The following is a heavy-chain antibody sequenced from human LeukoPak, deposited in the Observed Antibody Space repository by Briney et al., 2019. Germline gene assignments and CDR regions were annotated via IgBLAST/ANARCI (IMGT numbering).Heavy chain of an antibody. CDR3: AKGLQNYFYLDV. Sequence: SETLSLTCTVSGGSISSHYWSWVRQPPGKGLEWIGNIYDSESTHYKTSLKSRVAISVDTSKNQFSLRLSSVTAADTAVYYCAKGLQNYFYLDVWGKGTTVTVSS. D-gene: IGHD3-16*01. V-gene: IGHV4-59*11. J-gene: IGHJ6*03. CDR2: IYDSEST. CDR1: GGSISSHY.